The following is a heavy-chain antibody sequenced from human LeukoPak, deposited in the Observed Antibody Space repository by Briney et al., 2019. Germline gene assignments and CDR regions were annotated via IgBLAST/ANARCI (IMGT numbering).Heavy chain of an antibody. V-gene: IGHV4-61*02. Sequence: SETLSLTCTVSGGSISSGSYYWSWLRQPAGMGLEWIGRIYTSGTTNYNPSLKSRVTISVDTSKNHFSLKLSSVTAADTAIYYCARATIFGVKNAFDVWGQGTMVTVSS. CDR2: IYTSGTT. CDR3: ARATIFGVKNAFDV. D-gene: IGHD3-3*01. J-gene: IGHJ3*01. CDR1: GGSISSGSYY.